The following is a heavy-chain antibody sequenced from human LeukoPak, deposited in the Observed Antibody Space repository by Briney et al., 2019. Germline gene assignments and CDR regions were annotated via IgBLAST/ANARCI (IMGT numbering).Heavy chain of an antibody. CDR1: GGSISISSSNW. CDR3: ARDLHGGNSFTSDWYFDL. Sequence: PSGTLSLTCAVSGGSISISSSNWWSWVRQPPGKRLEWIGEIFHSGSTNYNPSLKSRFTISVDKSKNQFSLKLSSLTAADTAVYYCARDLHGGNSFTSDWYFDLWGRGTLVTVSS. CDR2: IFHSGST. J-gene: IGHJ2*01. V-gene: IGHV4-4*02. D-gene: IGHD4-23*01.